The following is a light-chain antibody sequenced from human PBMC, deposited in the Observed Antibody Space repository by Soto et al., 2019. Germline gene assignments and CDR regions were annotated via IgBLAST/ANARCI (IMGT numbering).Light chain of an antibody. Sequence: QSALTQPASVSGSPGQSVTISCTGTSSDVGAYKYVSWYQHHPGKAPKLMIYEVSNRPSGVSNRFSGSKSGNTASLTIFGLQAEDEADYYCSAYTSNSHWVFGGGTKVTVL. CDR3: SAYTSNSHWV. CDR2: EVS. CDR1: SSDVGAYKY. J-gene: IGLJ3*02. V-gene: IGLV2-14*01.